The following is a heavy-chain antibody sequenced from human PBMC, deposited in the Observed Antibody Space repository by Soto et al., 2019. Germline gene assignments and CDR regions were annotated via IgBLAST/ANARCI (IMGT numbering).Heavy chain of an antibody. Sequence: SETLSLTCTVSRGSISSGDYYWSWIRQPPGKGLEWIGYIYYSGSTYYNPSLKSRVTISVDTSKNQFSLKLSSVTAADTAVYYCARGLPYDFWSGYQPFVFDYWGQGTMVTVSS. CDR3: ARGLPYDFWSGYQPFVFDY. V-gene: IGHV4-30-4*01. D-gene: IGHD3-3*01. CDR1: RGSISSGDYY. CDR2: IYYSGST. J-gene: IGHJ4*02.